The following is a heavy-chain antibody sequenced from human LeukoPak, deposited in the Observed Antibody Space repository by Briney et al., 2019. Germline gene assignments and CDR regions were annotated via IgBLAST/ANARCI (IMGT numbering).Heavy chain of an antibody. V-gene: IGHV4-39*01. D-gene: IGHD6-19*01. CDR1: GGSISSSSYY. Sequence: SETLSLTCTVSGGSISSSSYYWGWIRQPPGKGLEWIVSIYYSGSTYYNPSLKSRVTISVDTSKNQFSLKLSSVTAADTAVYYCARRVLDSSGWYYWFDPWGQGTLVTVSS. CDR3: ARRVLDSSGWYYWFDP. J-gene: IGHJ5*02. CDR2: IYYSGST.